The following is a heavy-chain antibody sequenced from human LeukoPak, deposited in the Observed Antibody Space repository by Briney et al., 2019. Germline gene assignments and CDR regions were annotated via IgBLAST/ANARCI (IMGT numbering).Heavy chain of an antibody. D-gene: IGHD2-2*01. CDR2: ISYDGSNK. J-gene: IGHJ4*02. Sequence: PGGSLRLPCAASGFTFSSYAMHWVRQAPGKGLEWVAVISYDGSNKYYADSVKGRFTISRDNSKNTLYLQMNSLRAEDTAVYYCAKALSASSYDYWGQGTLVTVSS. V-gene: IGHV3-30-3*01. CDR3: AKALSASSYDY. CDR1: GFTFSSYA.